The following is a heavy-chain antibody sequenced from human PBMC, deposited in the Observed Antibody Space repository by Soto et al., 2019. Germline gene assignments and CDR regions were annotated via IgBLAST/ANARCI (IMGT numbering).Heavy chain of an antibody. CDR1: GGTFSSYT. CDR2: IIPILGIA. Sequence: SVKVSCKASGGTFSSYTISWVRQAPGQGLEWMGRIIPILGIANYAQKFQGRVTITADKSTSTAYMELSSLRSEDTAVYYCAREYCTNGVCYSIFDYWGQGTLVTVSS. V-gene: IGHV1-69*04. CDR3: AREYCTNGVCYSIFDY. J-gene: IGHJ4*02. D-gene: IGHD2-8*01.